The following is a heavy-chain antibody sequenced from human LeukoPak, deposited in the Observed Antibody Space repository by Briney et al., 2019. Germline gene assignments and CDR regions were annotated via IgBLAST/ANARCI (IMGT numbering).Heavy chain of an antibody. J-gene: IGHJ3*02. CDR1: GGSISSYY. Sequence: KPSETLSLTCTVSGGSISSYYWSRIRQPAGKGLEWIGRIFSSESTNYNPTLKGRVTMSLDTSKSQFSLRLSSVTAADTAVYYCARAPLTVKDAFDIWGQGTMVTVSS. V-gene: IGHV4-4*07. D-gene: IGHD4-11*01. CDR3: ARAPLTVKDAFDI. CDR2: IFSSEST.